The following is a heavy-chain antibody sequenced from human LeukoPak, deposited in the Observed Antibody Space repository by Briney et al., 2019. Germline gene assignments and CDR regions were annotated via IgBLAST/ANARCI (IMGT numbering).Heavy chain of an antibody. D-gene: IGHD3-10*01. Sequence: GGSLRLSCAASGFTFYSYAMNWVRQAPGKGLEWVSIIYSGGSTYYADSVKGRFTISRDNSKNTLYLQMNSLRAEDTAVYYCAKADYYGSGSYLDYWGQGTLVTVSS. J-gene: IGHJ4*02. V-gene: IGHV3-23*03. CDR3: AKADYYGSGSYLDY. CDR2: IYSGGST. CDR1: GFTFYSYA.